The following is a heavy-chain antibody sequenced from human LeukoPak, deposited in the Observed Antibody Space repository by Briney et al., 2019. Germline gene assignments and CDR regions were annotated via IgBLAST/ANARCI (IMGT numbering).Heavy chain of an antibody. J-gene: IGHJ6*02. CDR3: ARDGDTYGYYYYGLDV. CDR1: GYTFTVYY. Sequence: GASVTVSCTASGYTFTVYYMHWVRQAPGQGLEWMGWINPNSGGTKYAQTFKGRVTMTRDTSISTAYMELSSLRSDDTAVYYCARDGDTYGYYYYGLDVWGQGTTVTVSS. D-gene: IGHD5-18*01. CDR2: INPNSGGT. V-gene: IGHV1-2*02.